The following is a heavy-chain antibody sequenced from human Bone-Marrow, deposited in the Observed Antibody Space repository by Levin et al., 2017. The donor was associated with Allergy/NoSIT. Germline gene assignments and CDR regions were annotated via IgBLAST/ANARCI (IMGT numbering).Heavy chain of an antibody. CDR2: TSYDGRNK. J-gene: IGHJ4*02. CDR3: ARASGTSSWNFDF. V-gene: IGHV3-30*04. D-gene: IGHD6-13*01. Sequence: GGSLRLSCAASGFTFSSFAMHWVRQAPGKGLEWVAVTSYDGRNKYYADSVKARFTISRDTSKNTLSLQMNSLRAEDTAVYYCARASGTSSWNFDFWGQGTLVIVSS. CDR1: GFTFSSFA.